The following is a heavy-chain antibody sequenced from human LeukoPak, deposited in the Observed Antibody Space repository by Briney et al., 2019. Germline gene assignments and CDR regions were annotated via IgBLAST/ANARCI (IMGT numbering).Heavy chain of an antibody. CDR2: ISYDGSNK. J-gene: IGHJ4*02. D-gene: IGHD2-2*01. V-gene: IGHV3-30*04. Sequence: GRSLRLSCAASGFTFSSYAMHWVRQAPGKGLEWVAVISYDGSNKYYADSVKGRFTISRDSSKNTLYLQMNSLRAEDTAVYYCASPQLDCSSTSCYLTYWGQGTLVTVSS. CDR3: ASPQLDCSSTSCYLTY. CDR1: GFTFSSYA.